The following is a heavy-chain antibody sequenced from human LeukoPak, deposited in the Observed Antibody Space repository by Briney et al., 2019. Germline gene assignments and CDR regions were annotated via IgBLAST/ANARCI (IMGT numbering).Heavy chain of an antibody. J-gene: IGHJ4*02. CDR2: ISSDGNTE. Sequence: GGSLRLSCAASGFSLTTYPMNWIRQVPGKGLEWVSHISSDGNTEYYADSVRVRFTMSRDNAKNSLDLHMNSLRTEDTAVYYCARDIVNGPFVTSLESWGQGALVTVSS. CDR1: GFSLTTYP. D-gene: IGHD2-8*01. CDR3: ARDIVNGPFVTSLES. V-gene: IGHV3-48*03.